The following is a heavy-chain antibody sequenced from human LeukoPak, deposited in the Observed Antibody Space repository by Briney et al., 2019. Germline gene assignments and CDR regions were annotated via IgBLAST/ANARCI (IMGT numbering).Heavy chain of an antibody. CDR3: ARHIAGTVTSGFDI. D-gene: IGHD4-17*01. CDR2: INTYKGNT. V-gene: IGHV1-18*01. J-gene: IGHJ3*02. CDR1: GYTFTSYG. Sequence: AASVKVSCKASGYTFTSYGISWVRQAPGQGLEWMGWINTYKGNTQYAQTLQGRVTMTTDTSTNSAYMELGSLRSDDTAVYYCARHIAGTVTSGFDIWGQGTMVTVSS.